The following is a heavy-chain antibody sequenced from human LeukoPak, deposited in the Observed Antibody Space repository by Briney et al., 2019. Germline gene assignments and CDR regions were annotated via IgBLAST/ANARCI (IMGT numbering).Heavy chain of an antibody. CDR2: IYYSGST. D-gene: IGHD2-2*01. CDR1: GGSISSYY. CDR3: ARHAQNGMGYCSSTSCPFDP. Sequence: KSSETLSLTCTVSGGSISSYYWSWIRQPPGKGLEWIGYIYYSGSTNYNPSLKSRVTISVDTSKNQFSLKLSSVTAADTAVYYCARHAQNGMGYCSSTSCPFDPWGQGTLVTVSS. J-gene: IGHJ5*02. V-gene: IGHV4-59*08.